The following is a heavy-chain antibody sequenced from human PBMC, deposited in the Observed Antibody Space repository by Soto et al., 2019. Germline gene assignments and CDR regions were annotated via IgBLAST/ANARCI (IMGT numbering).Heavy chain of an antibody. CDR2: IIPILGIA. V-gene: IGHV1-69*02. J-gene: IGHJ4*02. Sequence: SVKVSCKASGGTFSSYTISWVRQAPGQGLEWMGRIIPILGIANYAQKFQGRVTITADKSTSTAYMELSSLRSEDTAVYYCARVAGYSSGWLDYWGQGTLVTVSS. D-gene: IGHD6-19*01. CDR3: ARVAGYSSGWLDY. CDR1: GGTFSSYT.